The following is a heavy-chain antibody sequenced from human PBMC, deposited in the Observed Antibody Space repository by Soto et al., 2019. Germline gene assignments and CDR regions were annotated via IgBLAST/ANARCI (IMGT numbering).Heavy chain of an antibody. CDR2: ISAYNGNP. CDR1: GYTFTSYG. J-gene: IGHJ4*02. D-gene: IGHD2-2*01. V-gene: IGHV1-18*01. Sequence: QVQLVQSGAEVKKPGASVKVSCKASGYTFTSYGISWVRQAPGQGLEWMGWISAYNGNPNYAQKLQGRVTMTTDTSTSTDYMELRSLRSDDTAVYYCARRGYCSSSSCYGTTADYWGQGTLVTVSS. CDR3: ARRGYCSSSSCYGTTADY.